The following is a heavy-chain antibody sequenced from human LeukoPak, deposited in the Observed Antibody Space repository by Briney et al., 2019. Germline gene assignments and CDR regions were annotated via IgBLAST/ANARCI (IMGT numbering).Heavy chain of an antibody. Sequence: SETLSLTRIVSGGSISSSNYYWGWIRQSPGKGLEWIGSIYSRGSTYYNPSLKSRVIVSSDMSKNQFSLMLNSVTAADTAVYYCARTIVPAAMWGEFDYWGQGTLVTVSS. V-gene: IGHV4-39*07. CDR1: GGSISSSNYY. D-gene: IGHD2-2*01. J-gene: IGHJ4*02. CDR2: IYSRGST. CDR3: ARTIVPAAMWGEFDY.